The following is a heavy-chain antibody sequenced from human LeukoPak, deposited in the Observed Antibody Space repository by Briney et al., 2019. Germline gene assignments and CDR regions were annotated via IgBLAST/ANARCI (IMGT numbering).Heavy chain of an antibody. Sequence: PSETLSLTCTVSGDSISTSKSYWGWIRQPPLKGLEWIGEVNHRGSSNFHPSLRSRVSISVATSRYQFSLKLTSLTTADTAMYYCARRSPSMITSGGIVGHFDYWGPGSLVTVSS. J-gene: IGHJ4*02. CDR2: VNHRGSS. CDR3: ARRSPSMITSGGIVGHFDY. D-gene: IGHD3-16*02. CDR1: GDSISTSKSY. V-gene: IGHV4-39*07.